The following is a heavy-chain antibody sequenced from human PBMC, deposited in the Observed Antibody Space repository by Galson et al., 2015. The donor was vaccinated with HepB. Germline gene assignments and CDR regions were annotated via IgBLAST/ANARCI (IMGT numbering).Heavy chain of an antibody. CDR2: ISSISSTI. V-gene: IGHV3-48*02. Sequence: SLRLSCAASGFTFSSYNMNWVRQAPGRGLEWVSYISSISSTIYYADSVKGRFTISGDNAKNSLYLQMNSLRDEDTAVYYCARDAEYTYYYMDVWGKGTTVTVSS. J-gene: IGHJ6*03. CDR3: ARDAEYTYYYMDV. D-gene: IGHD2/OR15-2a*01. CDR1: GFTFSSYN.